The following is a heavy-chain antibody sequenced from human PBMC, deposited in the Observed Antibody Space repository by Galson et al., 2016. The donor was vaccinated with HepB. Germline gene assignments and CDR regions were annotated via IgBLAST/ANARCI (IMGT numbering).Heavy chain of an antibody. Sequence: SLRLSCAASGFTFSKFAMTWVRQAPGKGLQWVATIANSGCSTYYADSVKGRFTISRDNSKNTLNLQMNSLRAEDTAMYYCAKDAGLLDWYFDLWGRGTLVTVSS. V-gene: IGHV3-23*01. D-gene: IGHD1-26*01. CDR2: IANSGCST. CDR1: GFTFSKFA. CDR3: AKDAGLLDWYFDL. J-gene: IGHJ2*01.